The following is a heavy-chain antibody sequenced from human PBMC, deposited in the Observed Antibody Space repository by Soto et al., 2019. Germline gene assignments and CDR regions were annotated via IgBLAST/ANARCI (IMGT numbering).Heavy chain of an antibody. D-gene: IGHD4-17*01. Sequence: GGSLRLSCAASGFTLEDYAMHWVRQAPGKGLEWVSGSSWNSGSVGYADSVKGRYTISTDNAKNSLYLQINSLRAEDTPLYYCAKDKNHGAEYYYYGMDFSGQGTTVTVSS. J-gene: IGHJ6*02. V-gene: IGHV3-9*01. CDR3: AKDKNHGAEYYYYGMDF. CDR1: GFTLEDYA. CDR2: SSWNSGSV.